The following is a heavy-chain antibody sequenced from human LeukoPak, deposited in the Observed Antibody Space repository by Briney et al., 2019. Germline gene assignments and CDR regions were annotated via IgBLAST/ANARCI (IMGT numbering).Heavy chain of an antibody. CDR3: ATTGYSYGHLIDY. V-gene: IGHV4-4*07. J-gene: IGHJ4*02. Sequence: NASEALSLTCTVSGGSIRSYYWSWIRQPAGKGLEWIGRIYTSGSTNYNPSLKSRVTVSVDTSKNQFSLKLSSVTAADTAVYYCATTGYSYGHLIDYWGQGTLVTVSS. CDR1: GGSIRSYY. D-gene: IGHD5-18*01. CDR2: IYTSGST.